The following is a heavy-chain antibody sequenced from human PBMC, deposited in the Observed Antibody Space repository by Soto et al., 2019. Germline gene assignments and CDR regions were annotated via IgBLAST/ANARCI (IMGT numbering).Heavy chain of an antibody. V-gene: IGHV4-59*01. J-gene: IGHJ4*02. D-gene: IGHD2-15*01. CDR3: ARGYCSGGSCYLVDY. CDR1: GGSISSYY. Sequence: PSETLSLTCTASGGSISSYYLSWIRQPPGKGLEWIGYIYYSGSTNYNPSLKSRVTISVDTSKNQFSLKLSSVTAADTAVYYCARGYCSGGSCYLVDYWGQGTLVTVYS. CDR2: IYYSGST.